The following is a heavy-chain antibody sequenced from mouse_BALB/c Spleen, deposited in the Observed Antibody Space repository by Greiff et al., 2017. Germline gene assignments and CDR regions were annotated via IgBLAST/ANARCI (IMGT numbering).Heavy chain of an antibody. CDR3: ARWGTTALYAMDY. CDR1: GFNIKDTY. D-gene: IGHD1-2*01. Sequence: EVQLQQSGAELVKPGASVKLSCTASGFNIKDTYMHWVKQRPEQGLEWIGRIDPANGNTKYDPKFQGKATITADTSSNTAYLQLSSLTSEDTAVYYCARWGTTALYAMDYWGQGTSVTVSS. V-gene: IGHV14-3*02. J-gene: IGHJ4*01. CDR2: IDPANGNT.